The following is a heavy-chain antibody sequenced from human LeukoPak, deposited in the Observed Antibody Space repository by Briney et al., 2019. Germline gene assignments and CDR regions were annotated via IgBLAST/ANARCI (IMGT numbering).Heavy chain of an antibody. D-gene: IGHD1-26*01. J-gene: IGHJ4*02. CDR1: GFTFSSYE. CDR2: ISSSGSTI. CDR3: ASLDRGSYYSFDC. Sequence: GGSLRLSCAAPGFTFSSYEMNWVRQAPGKGLEWVSYISSSGSTIYYADSVKGRFTISRDNAKNSLYLQMNSLRAEDTAVYYCASLDRGSYYSFDCWGQGTLVTVSS. V-gene: IGHV3-48*03.